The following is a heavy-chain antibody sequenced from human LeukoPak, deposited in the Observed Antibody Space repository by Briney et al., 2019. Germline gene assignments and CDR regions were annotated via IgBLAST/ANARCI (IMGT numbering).Heavy chain of an antibody. CDR2: IIPIFGTA. CDR3: ARDLGGSGYSYGFFDY. D-gene: IGHD5-18*01. Sequence: SVKVSCKASGGTFSSYAISWVRQAPGQGLEWMGGIIPIFGTANYAQKFQGRVTIIADESTSTAYIELSSLRSEDTAVYYCARDLGGSGYSYGFFDYWGQGTLVTVSS. V-gene: IGHV1-69*13. J-gene: IGHJ4*02. CDR1: GGTFSSYA.